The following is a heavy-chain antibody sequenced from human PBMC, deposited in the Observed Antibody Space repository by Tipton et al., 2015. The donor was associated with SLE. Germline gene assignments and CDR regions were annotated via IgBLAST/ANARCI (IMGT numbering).Heavy chain of an antibody. J-gene: IGHJ2*01. Sequence: GLVKPSDTLSLTCAVSGYSISNSNWWAWIRQPPGKGLEWIGYIYYSGSTFYNPSLKSRVTMSVDTSKNQFSLKLSSVTAADTAVYYCARNGGCYYMYFNLWGRGTLVTVSS. D-gene: IGHD1-26*01. V-gene: IGHV4-28*01. CDR2: IYYSGST. CDR3: ARNGGCYYMYFNL. CDR1: GYSISNSNW.